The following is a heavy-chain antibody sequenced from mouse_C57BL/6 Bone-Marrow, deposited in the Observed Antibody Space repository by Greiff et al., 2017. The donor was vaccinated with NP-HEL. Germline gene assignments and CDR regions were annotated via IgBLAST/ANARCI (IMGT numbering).Heavy chain of an antibody. D-gene: IGHD3-2*02. CDR3: ARRGTAQATDYFDY. CDR2: IYPGSGNT. Sequence: VQLQQSGPELVKPGASVKISCKASGYSFTSYYIHWVKQRPGQGLEWIGWIYPGSGNTKYNEKFKGKATLTADTSSSTAYMQLSSLTSEDSAVYYCARRGTAQATDYFDYWGQGTTLTVSS. V-gene: IGHV1-66*01. CDR1: GYSFTSYY. J-gene: IGHJ2*01.